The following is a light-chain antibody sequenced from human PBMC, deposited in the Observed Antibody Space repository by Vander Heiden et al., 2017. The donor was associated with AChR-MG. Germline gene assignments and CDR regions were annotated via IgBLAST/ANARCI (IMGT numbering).Light chain of an antibody. CDR3: QQCNRYPYT. CDR2: DAS. V-gene: IGKV1-5*01. CDR1: QSISDW. Sequence: DIQMTQSPSILSPSVGDTVTITCRASQSISDWLAWYQQKPGKTPKLLIADASTLESGVPSRFRGSGSGTEFTLTISSLQPDDFATYYCQQCNRYPYTFGQGTKLEIK. J-gene: IGKJ2*01.